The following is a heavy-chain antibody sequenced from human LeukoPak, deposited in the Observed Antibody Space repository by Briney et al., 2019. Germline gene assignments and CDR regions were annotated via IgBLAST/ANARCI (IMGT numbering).Heavy chain of an antibody. Sequence: SETLSLTCTVAGGSISSSSYYWGWIRDPPGKGREWIGSIYYSGSTYYNPSLKSRVTISVDTSKNQFSLKLSSVTAADTAVYYCARRRITMIAENWFDPWGQGTLVTVSS. J-gene: IGHJ5*02. V-gene: IGHV4-39*01. D-gene: IGHD3-22*01. CDR2: IYYSGST. CDR3: ARRRITMIAENWFDP. CDR1: GGSISSSSYY.